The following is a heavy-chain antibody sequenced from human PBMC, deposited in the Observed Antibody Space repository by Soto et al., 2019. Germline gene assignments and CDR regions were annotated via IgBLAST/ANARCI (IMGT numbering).Heavy chain of an antibody. CDR2: IYHSGGT. J-gene: IGHJ4*02. CDR3: ARDRGGYGVYDY. V-gene: IGHV4-31*03. CDR1: AGSLSSGGYY. D-gene: IGHD5-12*01. Sequence: QVQLQESGPGLVKPSQTLSLTCSVSAGSLSSGGYYWNWIRHPPGKDLVWIGYIYHSGGTYSSPSLRSRVTISVDTSKNQFSLKLSSVTAADTAVYYCARDRGGYGVYDYWGQGTLVTVSS.